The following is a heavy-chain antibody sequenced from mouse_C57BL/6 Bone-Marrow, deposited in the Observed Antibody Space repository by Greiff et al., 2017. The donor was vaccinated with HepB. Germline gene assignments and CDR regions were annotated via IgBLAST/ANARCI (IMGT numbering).Heavy chain of an antibody. CDR2: INSDGGST. CDR3: ARRGVTVVALDWYFDV. Sequence: EVMLVESGGGLVQPGESLKLSCESNEYEFPSHDMSWVRKTPEKRLELVAAINSDGGSTYYPDTMERRFIISGDNTKKTLYLQMSSLRSEDTALYYCARRGVTVVALDWYFDVWGTGTTVTVSS. V-gene: IGHV5-2*03. J-gene: IGHJ1*03. CDR1: EYEFPSHD. D-gene: IGHD1-1*01.